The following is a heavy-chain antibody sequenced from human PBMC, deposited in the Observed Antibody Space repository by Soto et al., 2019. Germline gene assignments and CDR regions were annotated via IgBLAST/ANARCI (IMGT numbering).Heavy chain of an antibody. CDR3: TTAHDLGY. V-gene: IGHV3-15*05. J-gene: IGHJ4*02. CDR1: GFTVTYAW. Sequence: EVQLVESGGGLVKPGGSLRLSCAVSGFTVTYAWMSWVRQAPGKGLEWVGRIKSKTDGGTTDYAAPVKGRFTISRDDSKNTLYLQMNSLKIEDTAVYYCTTAHDLGYWGQGTLVTVSS. D-gene: IGHD3-3*01. CDR2: IKSKTDGGTT.